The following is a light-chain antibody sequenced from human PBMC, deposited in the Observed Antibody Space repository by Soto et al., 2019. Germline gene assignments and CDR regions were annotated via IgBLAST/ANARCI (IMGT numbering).Light chain of an antibody. CDR3: TSWTTSTTMI. V-gene: IGLV2-14*03. Sequence: QSALTQPASVSGSPGQSITISCTGTSSDIGAYNFVSWYQQHPGKAPKLMLYDVNIRPSGVSNRFSGSKSGNTASLTISGLQAEDEDDYYCTSWTTSTTMIFGGWTKLAVL. CDR2: DVN. J-gene: IGLJ2*01. CDR1: SSDIGAYNF.